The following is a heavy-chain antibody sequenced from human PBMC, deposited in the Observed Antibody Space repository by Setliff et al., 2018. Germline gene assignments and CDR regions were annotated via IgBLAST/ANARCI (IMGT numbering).Heavy chain of an antibody. CDR2: IYYSGST. CDR1: GGSISSSSYY. D-gene: IGHD3-3*01. V-gene: IGHV4-61*05. J-gene: IGHJ4*02. CDR3: ARTYNFWSGYFDY. Sequence: SETLSLTCTVSGGSISSSSYYWSWIRQPPGKGLEWIGYIYYSGSTNYNPSLRSRVTISVDTSKNQFSLKLSSVTAADTAVYYCARTYNFWSGYFDYWGQGTLVTVSS.